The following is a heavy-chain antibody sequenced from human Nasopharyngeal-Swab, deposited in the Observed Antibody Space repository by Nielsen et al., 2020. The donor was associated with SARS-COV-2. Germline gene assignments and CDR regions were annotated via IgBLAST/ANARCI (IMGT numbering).Heavy chain of an antibody. CDR3: AKRGITIFGVSYFDY. CDR2: ISGSGGST. D-gene: IGHD3-3*01. Sequence: GESLKISCAASGFTFSSYAMSWVSQAPGKGLEWVSAISGSGGSTYYADSVKGRFTISRDNSKNTLYLQMNSLRAEDTAVYYCAKRGITIFGVSYFDYWGQGTLVTVSS. J-gene: IGHJ4*02. CDR1: GFTFSSYA. V-gene: IGHV3-23*01.